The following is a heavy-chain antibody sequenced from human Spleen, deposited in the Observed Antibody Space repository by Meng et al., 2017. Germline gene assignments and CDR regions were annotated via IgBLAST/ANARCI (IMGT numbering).Heavy chain of an antibody. CDR3: AKGYSTSSLGAFDI. CDR2: ISGSGGST. D-gene: IGHD6-6*01. V-gene: IGHV3-23*01. CDR1: GFTFSSYA. J-gene: IGHJ3*02. Sequence: GESLKISCAASGFTFSSYAMSWVRQAPGKGLEWVSAISGSGGSTYYADSVKGRFTISRDNSKNTLYLQMNSLRVEDTAVYYCAKGYSTSSLGAFDIWGQGTMVTVSS.